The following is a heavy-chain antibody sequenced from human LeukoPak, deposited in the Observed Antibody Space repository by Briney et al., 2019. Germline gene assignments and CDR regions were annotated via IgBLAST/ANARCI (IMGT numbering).Heavy chain of an antibody. CDR1: GGSISSSSYY. CDR2: IYYSGST. CDR3: ANILQPYFDY. V-gene: IGHV4-39*01. Sequence: PSETLSLTCTVSGGSISSSSYYWGWIRQPPGKGLEWIGSIYYSGSTYYNPSLKSRVTISVDTSKNQFSLKLSSVTAADTAVYYCANILQPYFDYWGQGTLVTVSS. J-gene: IGHJ4*02. D-gene: IGHD4-11*01.